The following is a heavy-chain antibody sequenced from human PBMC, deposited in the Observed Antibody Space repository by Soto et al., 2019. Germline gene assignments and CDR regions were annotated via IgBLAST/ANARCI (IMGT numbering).Heavy chain of an antibody. Sequence: EVQLLESGGGLVQPGGSLRLSCAASGFTFSSYAMSWVRQAPGKGLEWVSAISGSGGSTYYADSVKGRFTISRDNSKNTLYLQMNSLRAEEKAVYYCAIPLWAEGAFDIWGQGTMVTGS. D-gene: IGHD5-18*01. CDR2: ISGSGGST. CDR3: AIPLWAEGAFDI. J-gene: IGHJ3*02. CDR1: GFTFSSYA. V-gene: IGHV3-23*01.